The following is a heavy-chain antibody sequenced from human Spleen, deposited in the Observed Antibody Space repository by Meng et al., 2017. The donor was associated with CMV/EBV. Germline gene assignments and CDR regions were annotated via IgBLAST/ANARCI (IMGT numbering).Heavy chain of an antibody. CDR1: GFTFSSYG. D-gene: IGHD2-15*01. CDR2: IWADGSKT. J-gene: IGHJ4*02. V-gene: IGHV3-33*01. CDR3: ATDSGGSPFEY. Sequence: GESLKISCAASGFTFSSYGMHWVRQAPGKGLDWVAVIWADGSKTIYADAVQGRFTISRDNTKNMLYLQMNSLRAEDTAMYYCATDSGGSPFEYWGRGTLVTVSS.